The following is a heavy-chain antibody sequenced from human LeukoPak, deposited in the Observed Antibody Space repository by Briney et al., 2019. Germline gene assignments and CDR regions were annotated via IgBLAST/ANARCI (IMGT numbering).Heavy chain of an antibody. CDR2: INPSGGST. D-gene: IGHD2-21*02. CDR3: ARDGDCGGDCYPYYFDY. V-gene: IGHV1-46*01. CDR1: GYTFTSYY. J-gene: IGHJ4*02. Sequence: SVKVSCKASGYTFTSYYMHWVRQAPGQGLEWMGIINPSGGSTSYAQKFQGRVTMTRDMSTSTVYMELSSLRSEDTAVYYCARDGDCGGDCYPYYFDYWGQGTLVTVSS.